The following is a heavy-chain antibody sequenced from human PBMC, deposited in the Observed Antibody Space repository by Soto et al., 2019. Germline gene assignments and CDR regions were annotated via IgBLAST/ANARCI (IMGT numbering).Heavy chain of an antibody. J-gene: IGHJ4*02. V-gene: IGHV3-53*01. D-gene: IGHD2-15*01. Sequence: EVQLVESGGGLIQPGGSLRLSCAASGFTVSSNYMSWVRQAPGKGLEWVSVIYSGGSTYYADSVKGRFTISRDNSKNTLYLQMHSLRAEVTSVYYCARGAALGVTTYYLDFWGQVPLVA. CDR3: ARGAALGVTTYYLDF. CDR2: IYSGGST. CDR1: GFTVSSNY.